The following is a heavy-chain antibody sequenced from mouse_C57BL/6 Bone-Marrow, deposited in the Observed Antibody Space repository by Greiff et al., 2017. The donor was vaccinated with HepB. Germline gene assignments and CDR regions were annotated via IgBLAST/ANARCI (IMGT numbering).Heavy chain of an antibody. D-gene: IGHD2-2*01. CDR3: ARDYYGYPAWFAY. V-gene: IGHV1-82*01. Sequence: QVQLQQSGPELVKTGASVKISCKASGYAFSSSWMNWVKQRPGKGLEWIGRIYPGDGDTNYNGKFKGKATLTADKSSSTAYMQLSSLTSEDSAVYFCARDYYGYPAWFAYWGQGTLVTVSA. J-gene: IGHJ3*01. CDR2: IYPGDGDT. CDR1: GYAFSSSW.